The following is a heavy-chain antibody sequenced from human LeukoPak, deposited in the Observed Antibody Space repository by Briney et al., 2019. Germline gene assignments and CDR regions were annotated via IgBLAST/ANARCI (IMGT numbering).Heavy chain of an antibody. D-gene: IGHD1-26*01. Sequence: GGSLRLSCAASGFTFSQYWMSWVRQAPGKGLEWVANIKHDGSEKQDGSEKNYVDSVKGRFTISRDNAKNSLYLQMNSLRAEDTAVYYCAKDAYSGSYVGIGYWGQGTLVTVSS. CDR1: GFTFSQYW. V-gene: IGHV3-7*01. J-gene: IGHJ4*02. CDR3: AKDAYSGSYVGIGY. CDR2: IKHDGSEKQDGSEK.